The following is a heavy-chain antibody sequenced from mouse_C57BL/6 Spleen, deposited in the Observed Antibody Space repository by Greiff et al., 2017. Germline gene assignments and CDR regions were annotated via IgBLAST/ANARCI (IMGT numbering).Heavy chain of an antibody. V-gene: IGHV1-64*01. Sequence: QVQLQQPGAELVKPGASVKLSCKASGYTFTSYWMHWVKQRPGQGLEWIGMIHPNSGSTNYNEKFKSKATLTVDKSSSTAYMQLSSLTSEDSAVYYCASPLITTVVAHWYFDVWGTGTTVTVSS. J-gene: IGHJ1*03. CDR1: GYTFTSYW. D-gene: IGHD1-1*01. CDR3: ASPLITTVVAHWYFDV. CDR2: IHPNSGST.